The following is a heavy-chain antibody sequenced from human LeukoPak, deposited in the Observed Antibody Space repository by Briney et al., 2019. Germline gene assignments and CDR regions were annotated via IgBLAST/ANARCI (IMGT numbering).Heavy chain of an antibody. CDR2: INPSGGST. V-gene: IGHV1-46*01. J-gene: IGHJ6*03. CDR1: GYTFTSYY. CDR3: AREGRKSRGIDIVRKKERGYYYMDV. Sequence: GASVKVSCKASGYTFTSYYMHWVRQAPGQGLEWMGIINPSGGSTSYAQKFQGRVTMTRDMSTSTVYMELSSLRSEDTAVYYCAREGRKSRGIDIVRKKERGYYYMDVWGKGTTVTVSS. D-gene: IGHD2-15*01.